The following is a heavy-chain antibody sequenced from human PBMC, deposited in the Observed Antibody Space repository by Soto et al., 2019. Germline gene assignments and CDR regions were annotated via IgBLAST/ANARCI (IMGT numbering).Heavy chain of an antibody. J-gene: IGHJ4*02. CDR3: AREGADDSSGYYYFAY. CDR2: IYYSGST. V-gene: IGHV4-59*01. D-gene: IGHD3-22*01. Sequence: QVQLQESGPGLVKPSETLSLTCTVSGGSISSYYWSWIRQPPGKGLEWIGYIYYSGSTNYNPSLKSRVTISVDTFKNPFSLKLSSLAGAETGVYYCAREGADDSSGYYYFAYWGQGTLVTVSS. CDR1: GGSISSYY.